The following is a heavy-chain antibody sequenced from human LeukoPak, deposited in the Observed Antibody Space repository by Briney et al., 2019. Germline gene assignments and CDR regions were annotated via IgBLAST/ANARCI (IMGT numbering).Heavy chain of an antibody. D-gene: IGHD3-22*01. CDR1: GDSISSGDYY. J-gene: IGHJ3*02. V-gene: IGHV4-61*02. CDR3: AGGPYSYDSSGAFDI. CDR2: ISSSGST. Sequence: SETQSLTCTVSGDSISSGDYYWSWIRQPAGKGLEWIGRISSSGSTNYNPSLKSRVTISVDTSKNRFSLKLSSVTAADTAVYFCAGGPYSYDSSGAFDIWGQGTMVTVSS.